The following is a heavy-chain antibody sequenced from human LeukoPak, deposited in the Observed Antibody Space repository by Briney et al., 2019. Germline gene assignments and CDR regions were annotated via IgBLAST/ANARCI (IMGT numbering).Heavy chain of an antibody. CDR1: GGSISSSSHY. D-gene: IGHD5-12*01. J-gene: IGHJ4*02. CDR3: ASSLGLYGYAFDY. V-gene: IGHV4-39*01. Sequence: PSETLSLTCTVSGGSISSSSHYWGWIRQPPGKGLEWIGSIYYSGSTYYNPSLKSRVTISVDTSKTQFSLKLSSVTAADTAVYYCASSLGLYGYAFDYWGQGTLVTVSS. CDR2: IYYSGST.